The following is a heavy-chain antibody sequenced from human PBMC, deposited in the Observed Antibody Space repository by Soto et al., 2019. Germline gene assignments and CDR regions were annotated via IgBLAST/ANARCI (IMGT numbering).Heavy chain of an antibody. CDR3: ARARGITGTIGMDV. Sequence: PSETLSLTWTVSGGSISNGGYYWSWIRQHPGKGLEWIGHIYYSGNTYYKQSLKSRVTISVDTSKNQFSLKLSSVTAADTAVYYCARARGITGTIGMDVWGQGTTVTVSS. CDR1: GGSISNGGYY. CDR2: IYYSGNT. D-gene: IGHD1-7*01. V-gene: IGHV4-31*02. J-gene: IGHJ6*02.